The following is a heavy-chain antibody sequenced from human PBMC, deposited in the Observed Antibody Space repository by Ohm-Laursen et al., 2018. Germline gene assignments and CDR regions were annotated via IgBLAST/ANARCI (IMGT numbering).Heavy chain of an antibody. Sequence: SLRLSCAASGFTFKSYGMHWVRQAPGKGLEWVAVISYDGSNKYYADSVKGRFTISRDNSKNTLYLQMNSLRAEDTAVYYCAKGAMAEDYYGMDVWGQGTTVTVSS. J-gene: IGHJ6*02. CDR1: GFTFKSYG. CDR2: ISYDGSNK. D-gene: IGHD1-26*01. V-gene: IGHV3-30*18. CDR3: AKGAMAEDYYGMDV.